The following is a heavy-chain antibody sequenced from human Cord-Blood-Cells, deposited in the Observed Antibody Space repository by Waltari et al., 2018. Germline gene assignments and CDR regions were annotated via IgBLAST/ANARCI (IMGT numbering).Heavy chain of an antibody. D-gene: IGHD2-2*01. Sequence: QVQLQQWGAGLLKPSETLSLTCAVYGGSFSGYYWSWIRQPPGKGLEWIGEINHSGRTNYNPSLKSRVTISVDTSKNQFSLKLSSVTAADTAVYYCARGVRIVVPAADYYYYMDVWGKGTTVTVSS. J-gene: IGHJ6*03. CDR1: GGSFSGYY. CDR3: ARGVRIVVPAADYYYYMDV. CDR2: INHSGRT. V-gene: IGHV4-34*01.